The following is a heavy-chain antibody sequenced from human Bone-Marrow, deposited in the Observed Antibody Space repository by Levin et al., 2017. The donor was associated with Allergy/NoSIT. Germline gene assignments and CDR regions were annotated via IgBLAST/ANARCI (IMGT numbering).Heavy chain of an antibody. J-gene: IGHJ6*02. CDR1: GFTFSSYA. D-gene: IGHD2-15*01. CDR3: VRDLGTGGSCYGGVCGGDFYYAMDV. Sequence: GGSLRLSCAASGFTFSSYALHWVRQAPGKGLEWVAVISYDGTNKEYADSVKGRFAISRDNSKNTLYLQMNSLRAEDTAVYYCVRDLGTGGSCYGGVCGGDFYYAMDVWGQGTTVTVSS. CDR2: ISYDGTNK. V-gene: IGHV3-30*09.